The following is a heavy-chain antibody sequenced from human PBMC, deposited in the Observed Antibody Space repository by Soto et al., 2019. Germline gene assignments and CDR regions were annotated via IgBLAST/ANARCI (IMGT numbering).Heavy chain of an antibody. CDR2: ISVHNGYT. D-gene: IGHD1-1*01. J-gene: IGHJ4*02. V-gene: IGHV1-18*01. Sequence: QMQLVQSGAEVKKPGASVTVSCKASGYTFSSYGISWVRQAPGQGLEWVGWISVHNGYTKYATELQGRVTMTTDTSTSTAYMELRSLRSDDSAVYYCARLEHNFGPHDYWGQGTLVTVTS. CDR1: GYTFSSYG. CDR3: ARLEHNFGPHDY.